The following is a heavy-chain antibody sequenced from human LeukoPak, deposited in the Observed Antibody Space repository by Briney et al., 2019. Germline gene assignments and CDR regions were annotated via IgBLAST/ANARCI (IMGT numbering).Heavy chain of an antibody. CDR1: GGSISSYY. D-gene: IGHD5-18*01. V-gene: IGHV4-4*07. CDR3: ARDLDSYGFPPRED. CDR2: IYTSGST. J-gene: IGHJ4*02. Sequence: SETLSLTCTVSGGSISSYYWSWIRQPAGKGLEWIGRIYTSGSTNYNPSLKSRVTMSVDTSKNQFSLKLSSVTAADTAVYYCARDLDSYGFPPREDWGQGTLVTVSS.